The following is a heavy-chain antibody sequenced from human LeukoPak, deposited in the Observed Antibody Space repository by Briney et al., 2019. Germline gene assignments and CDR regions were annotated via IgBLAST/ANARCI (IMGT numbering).Heavy chain of an antibody. V-gene: IGHV1-8*01. CDR1: GYTFTSYD. Sequence: ASVKVSCKASGYTFTSYDINWVRQATGQGLEWMGWMNPNSGNTGHAQKFQGRVTMTRNTSISTAYMELSSLRSEDTAVYYCARRFSDDSSGSRDYWGQGTLVTVSS. CDR3: ARRFSDDSSGSRDY. D-gene: IGHD3-22*01. J-gene: IGHJ4*02. CDR2: MNPNSGNT.